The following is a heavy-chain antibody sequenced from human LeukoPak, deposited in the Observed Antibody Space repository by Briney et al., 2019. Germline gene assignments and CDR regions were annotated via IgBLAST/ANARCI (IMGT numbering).Heavy chain of an antibody. J-gene: IGHJ4*02. V-gene: IGHV3-21*01. Sequence: PGGSLRLSCAASGFTFSSYSMNWVRQAPGKGLEWVSSISSSSSYIYYADSVKGRFTISRDNAKNSLYLQMNSLRAEDTAVYYCARVLGDALYYDGDCFDYWGQGTLVTVSS. CDR2: ISSSSSYI. CDR1: GFTFSSYS. CDR3: ARVLGDALYYDGDCFDY. D-gene: IGHD3-16*01.